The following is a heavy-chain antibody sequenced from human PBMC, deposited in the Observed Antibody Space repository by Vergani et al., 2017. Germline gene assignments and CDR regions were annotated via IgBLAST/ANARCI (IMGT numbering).Heavy chain of an antibody. J-gene: IGHJ4*02. D-gene: IGHD2-2*01. CDR1: GYTFTGYY. CDR2: INPNSGGT. V-gene: IGHV1-2*02. Sequence: QVQLVQSGAEVKKPGASVKVSCKASGYTFTGYYMHWVRQAPGQGLEWMGWINPNSGGTNYAQKFQGRVTMTTDTSTSTAYMELRSLRSDDTAVYYCARAGGSSTSSYYFDYWGQGTLVTVSS. CDR3: ARAGGSSTSSYYFDY.